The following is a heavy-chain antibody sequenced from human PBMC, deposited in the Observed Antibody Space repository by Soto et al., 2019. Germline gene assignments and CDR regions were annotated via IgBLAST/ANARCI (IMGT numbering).Heavy chain of an antibody. CDR1: GGSISSYY. J-gene: IGHJ6*03. CDR3: ARGLTGAYYYYYMDV. CDR2: IYYSGST. D-gene: IGHD7-27*01. Sequence: PSETVSLTCTVSGGSISSYYWSWIRQPPGKGLEWIGYIYYSGSTNYNPSLKSRVTISVDTSKNQFSLKLSSVTAADTAVYYCARGLTGAYYYYYMDVWGKGTTVTVSS. V-gene: IGHV4-59*01.